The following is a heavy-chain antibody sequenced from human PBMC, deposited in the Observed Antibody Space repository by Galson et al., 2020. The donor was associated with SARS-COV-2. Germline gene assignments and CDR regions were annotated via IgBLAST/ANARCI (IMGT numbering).Heavy chain of an antibody. CDR1: GFTLSSSA. CDR2: ISYDGTTI. Sequence: GGSLRLSCAASGFTLSSSAMHWVRQAPGKGLEWVAIISYDGTTIYKSDSVKGRFTISRDISKNILYLQMNRLRPEDTGVYYCARETDDDSSSWYDYWGQGTLVTVSS. J-gene: IGHJ4*02. CDR3: ARETDDDSSSWYDY. D-gene: IGHD3-22*01. V-gene: IGHV3-30*04.